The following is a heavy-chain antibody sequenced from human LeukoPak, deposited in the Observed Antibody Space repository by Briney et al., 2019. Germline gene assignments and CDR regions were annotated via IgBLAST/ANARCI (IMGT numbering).Heavy chain of an antibody. J-gene: IGHJ6*02. CDR3: ARSREYYHGMDV. CDR2: MYYSGST. Sequence: SETLSLTCTVSGDSVSGGSSYWSWIRQPPGKGLEWIGYMYYSGSTNYNPSLKSRVTISVDMSKNQFSLKLSSVTAADTAIYYCARSREYYHGMDVWGQGTTVIVSS. V-gene: IGHV4-61*01. CDR1: GDSVSGGSSY.